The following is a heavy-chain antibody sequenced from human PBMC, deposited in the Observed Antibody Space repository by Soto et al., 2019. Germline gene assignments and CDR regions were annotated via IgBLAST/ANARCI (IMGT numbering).Heavy chain of an antibody. CDR2: INPSGGST. CDR3: ARDQVPVLLWFGELLHDAFDI. V-gene: IGHV1-46*01. Sequence: GASVKVSCKASGYTFTSYYMHWVRQAPGQGLEWMGIINPSGGSTSYAQKFQGRVTMTTDTSTSTAYMELRSLRSDDTAVYYCARDQVPVLLWFGELLHDAFDIWGQGTMVTVSS. CDR1: GYTFTSYY. J-gene: IGHJ3*02. D-gene: IGHD3-10*01.